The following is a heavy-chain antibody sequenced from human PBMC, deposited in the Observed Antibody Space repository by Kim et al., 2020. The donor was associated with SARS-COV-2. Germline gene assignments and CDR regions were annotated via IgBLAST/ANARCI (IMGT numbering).Heavy chain of an antibody. J-gene: IGHJ4*02. D-gene: IGHD5-12*01. CDR3: ARDAYGGYYFDY. V-gene: IGHV3-21*01. CDR2: ISSSSYI. Sequence: GGSLRLSCAASGFTFSSYSMNWVRQAPGKGLEWVSSISSSSYIYYADSVKGRFTISRDNAKNSLYLQMNSLRAEDTAVYYCARDAYGGYYFDYWGQGTLVTVSS. CDR1: GFTFSSYS.